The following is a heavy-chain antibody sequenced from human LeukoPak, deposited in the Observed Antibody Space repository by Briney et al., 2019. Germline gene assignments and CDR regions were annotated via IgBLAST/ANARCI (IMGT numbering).Heavy chain of an antibody. D-gene: IGHD5-12*01. CDR3: AKDGVATQHALDI. V-gene: IGHV3-23*01. J-gene: IGHJ3*02. Sequence: GGSLRLSCAASGFNFRAYAMTWVRQAPGKGLDWVSGISGSGGTTYYADSVRGRFTVSRDNSKNTVYLQLNNLRAEDTAVYYCAKDGVATQHALDIWGHGTMVTVSS. CDR2: ISGSGGTT. CDR1: GFNFRAYA.